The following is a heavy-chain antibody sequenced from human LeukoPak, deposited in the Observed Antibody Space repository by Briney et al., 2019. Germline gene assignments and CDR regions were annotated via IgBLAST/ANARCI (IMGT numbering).Heavy chain of an antibody. CDR2: IWYDGSNK. CDR3: ARDSGSGYYSLFDY. Sequence: SGGSLRLSCAASGFTFSSYGMHWVRQAPGKGLEWVAVIWYDGSNKYYADSVKGRFTISRDNSKNTLYLQMNSLRAEDTAVYYCARDSGSGYYSLFDYWGQGTLVTVSS. V-gene: IGHV3-33*01. J-gene: IGHJ4*02. CDR1: GFTFSSYG. D-gene: IGHD3-22*01.